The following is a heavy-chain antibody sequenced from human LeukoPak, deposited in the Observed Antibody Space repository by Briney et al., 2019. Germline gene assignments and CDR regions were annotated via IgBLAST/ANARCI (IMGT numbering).Heavy chain of an antibody. J-gene: IGHJ6*03. V-gene: IGHV1-2*02. CDR3: ARTGTGYYHYYYYYMDV. Sequence: GASVKVSCKASGYTFTGDYMHWVRQAPGQGLEWVGWVNPNSGGTNYAQKFQSRVTMTRDTSISTAYMELSRLRSDDTAVYYCARTGTGYYHYYYYYMDVWGKGTTVTVSS. CDR2: VNPNSGGT. CDR1: GYTFTGDY. D-gene: IGHD3/OR15-3a*01.